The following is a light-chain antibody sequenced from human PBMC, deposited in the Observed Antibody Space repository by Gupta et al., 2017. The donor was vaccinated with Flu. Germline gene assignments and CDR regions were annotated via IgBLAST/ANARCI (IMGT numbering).Light chain of an antibody. CDR3: HKYNSAHHPLFT. Sequence: DIQMTQSPSSLSASVGDRVTITCRASQGISNYLAWYQQKPGKVPKLLIYAASTLQSGGPSRFSGSGYGNDCTLTISSLHPEEGATYYCHKYNSAHHPLFTFGHGTKVDIK. CDR2: AAS. CDR1: QGISNY. V-gene: IGKV1-27*01. J-gene: IGKJ3*01.